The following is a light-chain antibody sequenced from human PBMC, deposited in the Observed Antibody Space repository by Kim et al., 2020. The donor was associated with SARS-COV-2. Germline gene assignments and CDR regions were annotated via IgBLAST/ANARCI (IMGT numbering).Light chain of an antibody. CDR2: RDS. Sequence: SYELTQPLSVSVALGQTATITCGGYNIGGKNVHWYQQKPGQAPVVVIYRDSTRPSGIPERFSGSNSGNTATLTIRRVQAGDEADYHCQVWDSSSAVFGGGTQLTVL. CDR3: QVWDSSSAV. CDR1: NIGGKN. V-gene: IGLV3-9*01. J-gene: IGLJ2*01.